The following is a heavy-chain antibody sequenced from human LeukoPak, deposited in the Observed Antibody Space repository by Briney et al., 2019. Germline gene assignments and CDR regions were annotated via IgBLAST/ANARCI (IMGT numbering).Heavy chain of an antibody. CDR2: IRHDGGNQ. V-gene: IGHV3-30*02. CDR3: ATVKRLEYYSDY. Sequence: GGSLRLSCAESGYDFTPYDMHWVRQAPGKGLEWVAFIRHDGGNQYYADSVRGRFTISRDNSKNTLYLQMNSLRTEDTAIYYCATVKRLEYYSDYWGQGTLVTVSS. CDR1: GYDFTPYD. J-gene: IGHJ4*02. D-gene: IGHD1-1*01.